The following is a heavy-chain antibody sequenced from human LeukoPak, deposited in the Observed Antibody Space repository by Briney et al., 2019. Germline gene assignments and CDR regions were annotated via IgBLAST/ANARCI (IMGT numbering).Heavy chain of an antibody. J-gene: IGHJ3*02. CDR1: GGTFSSYA. CDR2: IIPIFGTA. CDR3: ARPHTDYYDSSGYWNAFDI. D-gene: IGHD3-22*01. Sequence: GASVKVSCKASGGTFSSYAISWVRQAPGQGLEWMGGIIPIFGTANYAQKFQGSVTMTRDMSTSTVYMELSSLRSEDTAVYYCARPHTDYYDSSGYWNAFDIWGQGTMVTVSS. V-gene: IGHV1-69*05.